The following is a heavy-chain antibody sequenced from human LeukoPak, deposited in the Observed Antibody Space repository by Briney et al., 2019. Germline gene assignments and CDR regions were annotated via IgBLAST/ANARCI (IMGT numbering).Heavy chain of an antibody. V-gene: IGHV4-39*01. CDR2: IYYSGST. CDR1: GGSISSSSHY. J-gene: IGHJ4*02. D-gene: IGHD3-22*01. CDR3: ARQDDSSGFDY. Sequence: PSETLSLTCTVSGGSISSSSHYWGWIRQPPGKGLEWIGSIYYSGSTYYNPSLKSRVTISVDTSKNQFSLKLSSVTAADTAVYYCARQDDSSGFDYWGQGTLVTVSS.